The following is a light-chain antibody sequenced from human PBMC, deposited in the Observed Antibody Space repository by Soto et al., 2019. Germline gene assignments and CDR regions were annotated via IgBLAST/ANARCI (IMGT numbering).Light chain of an antibody. J-gene: IGKJ4*01. CDR2: DAS. CDR3: QQYDNLPLT. Sequence: DIQLTQSPSFLSPSIGESVTIICRASQVISNYLNWYQQKPGKAPKLLIYDASNLETGVPSRFSGSGSGTDFTFTISSLQPEDIVTYYCQQYDNLPLTFGGGTKVDIK. CDR1: QVISNY. V-gene: IGKV1-33*01.